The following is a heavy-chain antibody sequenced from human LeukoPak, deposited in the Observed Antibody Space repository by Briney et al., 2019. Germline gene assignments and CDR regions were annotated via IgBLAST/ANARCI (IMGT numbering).Heavy chain of an antibody. D-gene: IGHD3-3*01. V-gene: IGHV3-23*01. CDR3: ARMHDDFWSGYPGAFDI. Sequence: GGSLRLSCAASGFTFSSYAISWVRQAPGKGLEWVSAISGSGGSTYYADSVKGRFTISRDNSKNTLYLQMNSLRAEDTAVYYCARMHDDFWSGYPGAFDIWGQGTMVTVSS. CDR1: GFTFSSYA. J-gene: IGHJ3*02. CDR2: ISGSGGST.